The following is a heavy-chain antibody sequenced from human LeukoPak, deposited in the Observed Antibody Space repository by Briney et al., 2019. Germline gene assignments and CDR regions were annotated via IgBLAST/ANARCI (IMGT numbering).Heavy chain of an antibody. D-gene: IGHD6-13*01. Sequence: SGTLSLTCAVSGGSISSSNWWSWVRQPPGKGLEWIGSIHYSGSTYYNPSLQSRVTISIDTSKNQFSLKLRFVTAADTAVYYCARSKSLAAADDIEGYYFDYWGQGTLVTVSS. V-gene: IGHV4-4*02. J-gene: IGHJ4*02. CDR2: IHYSGST. CDR3: ARSKSLAAADDIEGYYFDY. CDR1: GGSISSSNW.